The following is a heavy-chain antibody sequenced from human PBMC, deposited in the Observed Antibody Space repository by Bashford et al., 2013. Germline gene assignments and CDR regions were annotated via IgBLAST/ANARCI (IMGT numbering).Heavy chain of an antibody. Sequence: VANXTKTEWEILRGSVKGPDFTISIDNAKNTLYLQMNSLRAEDTAVYYCARTWVERKQQVVPRAFDIWGQGTMVTVSS. V-gene: IGHV3-7*01. D-gene: IGHD6-13*01. J-gene: IGHJ3*02. CDR2: XTKTEWE. CDR3: ARTWVERKQQVVPRAFDI.